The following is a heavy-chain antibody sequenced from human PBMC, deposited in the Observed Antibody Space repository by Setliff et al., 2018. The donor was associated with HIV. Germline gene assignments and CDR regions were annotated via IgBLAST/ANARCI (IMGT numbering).Heavy chain of an antibody. CDR3: AREVRGDSDLRYFDY. D-gene: IGHD2-21*02. V-gene: IGHV4-61*02. CDR2: IYTSGST. J-gene: IGHJ4*02. Sequence: PSETLSLTCTVSGGSISSGSYYWNWIRQPAGKGLEWIGRIYTSGSTNYNPSLKSRVTISVDTSKNQVPLKLSSVTASDTAVYYCAREVRGDSDLRYFDYWGQGTLVTVSS. CDR1: GGSISSGSYY.